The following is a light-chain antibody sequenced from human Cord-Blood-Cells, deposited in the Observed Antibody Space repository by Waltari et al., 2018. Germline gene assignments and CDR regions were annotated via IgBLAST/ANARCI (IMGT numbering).Light chain of an antibody. CDR1: SSNIGAGYD. CDR3: QSYDSSLSGWV. J-gene: IGLJ3*02. CDR2: GNS. Sequence: QSVLTQPPSVSGAPGQRVTISCTGSSSNIGAGYDVHWYQQLPGPAPKLLIYGNSNRPSGVPDRFSGSKSGTSASLAIIGLQAEDEADYYCQSYDSSLSGWVFGGGTKLTVL. V-gene: IGLV1-40*01.